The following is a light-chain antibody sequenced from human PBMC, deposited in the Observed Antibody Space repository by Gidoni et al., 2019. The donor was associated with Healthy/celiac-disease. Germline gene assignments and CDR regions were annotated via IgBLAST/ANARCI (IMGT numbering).Light chain of an antibody. CDR1: QSVSSY. CDR2: DAS. Sequence: DIVLTQSPATLSLSPGERATLSCRASQSVSSYLAWYQQKPGQAPRLRIYDASNRATGIPARFSGSGSGKDFTLTISSLEPEDFAVYYCQQRSNWPPITFGQGTRLEIK. J-gene: IGKJ5*01. CDR3: QQRSNWPPIT. V-gene: IGKV3-11*01.